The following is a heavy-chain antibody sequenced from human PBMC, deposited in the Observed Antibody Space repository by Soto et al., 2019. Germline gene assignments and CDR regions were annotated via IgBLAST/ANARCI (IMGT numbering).Heavy chain of an antibody. CDR2: INHSGST. V-gene: IGHV4-34*01. CDR3: ARYPLRFLEWFPS. J-gene: IGHJ5*01. Sequence: QVQLQQWGAGLLKPSETLSLTCAVYGGSFSGYYWSWIRQPPGKGLEWIGEINHSGSTNYNPSLKSRVTISVDTSKNQFSLKLSSVTAADTAVYYCARYPLRFLEWFPSWGQGTLVTVSS. CDR1: GGSFSGYY. D-gene: IGHD3-3*01.